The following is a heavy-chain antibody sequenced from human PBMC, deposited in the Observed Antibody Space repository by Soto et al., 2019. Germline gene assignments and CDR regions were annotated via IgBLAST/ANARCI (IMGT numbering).Heavy chain of an antibody. CDR2: IYYSGST. CDR3: ARGRTLYPGSRVSYYYGMDV. CDR1: GGSVSSGSYY. Sequence: SETLSLTCTVSGGSVSSGSYYWSWIRQPPGKGLEWIGYIYYSGSTNYNPSLKSRVTISVDTSKNQFSLKLSSVTAADTAVYYCARGRTLYPGSRVSYYYGMDVWGQGTTVTVSS. D-gene: IGHD2-8*01. J-gene: IGHJ6*02. V-gene: IGHV4-61*01.